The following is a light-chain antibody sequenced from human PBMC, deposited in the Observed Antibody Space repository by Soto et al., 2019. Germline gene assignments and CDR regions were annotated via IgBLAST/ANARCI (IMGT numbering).Light chain of an antibody. V-gene: IGKV3-20*01. CDR3: QQYGSSPIT. J-gene: IGKJ5*01. CDR2: DAS. CDR1: QSVSTN. Sequence: EIVMTQFPATLSESPGERFTLSCRASQSVSTNVAWYQQKPGEAPRLLIYDASSRATGIPDRFSGSGSGTDFTLTISRLEPEDFAVYYCQQYGSSPITFGQGTRLEI.